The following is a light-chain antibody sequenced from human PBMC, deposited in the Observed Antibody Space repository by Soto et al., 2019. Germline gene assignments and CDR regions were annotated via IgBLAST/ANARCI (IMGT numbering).Light chain of an antibody. CDR3: QQYSKSPIT. Sequence: EIVMMQSPATRSLSPGEGATVSCRASQIVSSHLAWYQHKPGQAPRLLFYDASTRATGIPARFSGSGSGTEFTLTISSLQSEDFAVYSCQQYSKSPITFGQGTRLEIK. J-gene: IGKJ5*01. CDR1: QIVSSH. V-gene: IGKV3D-15*02. CDR2: DAS.